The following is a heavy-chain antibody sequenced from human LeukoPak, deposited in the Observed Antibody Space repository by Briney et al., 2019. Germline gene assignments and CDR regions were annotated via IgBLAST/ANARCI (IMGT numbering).Heavy chain of an antibody. V-gene: IGHV4-34*01. J-gene: IGHJ6*02. Sequence: SETLSLTCAVYGGSFSAYYWSWIRQPPGKGLEWIGEINHSGSTNYNPSLKSRVTISVDTSKNQFSLKLSSVTAADTAVYYCARERPYYYGSGRRDGLDVWGQGTTVTVSS. CDR1: GGSFSAYY. D-gene: IGHD3-10*01. CDR2: INHSGST. CDR3: ARERPYYYGSGRRDGLDV.